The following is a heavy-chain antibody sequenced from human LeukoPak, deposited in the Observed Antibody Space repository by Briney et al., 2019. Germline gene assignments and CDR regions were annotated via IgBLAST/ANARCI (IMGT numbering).Heavy chain of an antibody. Sequence: SETLSLTCTVSGGSISSYYWSWIRQPAGKGLEWIGRIYTSGSTNYNPSLKSRVTMSVDTSKNQFSLKLSSVTAADTAVYYCARVLELESFNWFDPWGQGTLVTVSS. D-gene: IGHD1-7*01. CDR3: ARVLELESFNWFDP. J-gene: IGHJ5*02. CDR2: IYTSGST. V-gene: IGHV4-4*07. CDR1: GGSISSYY.